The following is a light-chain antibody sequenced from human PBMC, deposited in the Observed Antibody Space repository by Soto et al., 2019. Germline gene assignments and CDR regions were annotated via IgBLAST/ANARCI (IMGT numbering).Light chain of an antibody. CDR2: EDD. CDR3: QSYDTDTVV. CDR1: SGSIASKY. V-gene: IGLV6-57*04. Sequence: NFMLTQPHSVSESPGKTVTISCTRTSGSIASKYVQWFQQRPGSAPTTVIYEDDQRPSGVPDRFSGSVGSSSNSASLTISGLKTEDEADYYCQSYDTDTVVFGGGTKVTVL. J-gene: IGLJ2*01.